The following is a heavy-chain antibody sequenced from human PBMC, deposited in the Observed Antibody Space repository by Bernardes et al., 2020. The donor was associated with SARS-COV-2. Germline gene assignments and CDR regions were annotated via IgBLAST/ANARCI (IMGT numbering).Heavy chain of an antibody. J-gene: IGHJ6*02. CDR2: IGSSGRTI. CDR3: ARMGTGPIYGMDV. CDR1: GFTLSDYY. D-gene: IGHD1-1*01. Sequence: GGSLRLSCAASGFTLSDYYMTWIRLAPGKGLQWLSSIGSSGRTIQYAVSVKGRFTISNNNAKNSMFLQMNSLRADDTAVYYCARMGTGPIYGMDVWGQGTTVTVSS. V-gene: IGHV3-11*01.